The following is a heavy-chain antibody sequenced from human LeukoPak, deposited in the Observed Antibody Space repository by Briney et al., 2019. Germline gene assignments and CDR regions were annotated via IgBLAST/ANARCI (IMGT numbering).Heavy chain of an antibody. V-gene: IGHV4-30-2*01. D-gene: IGHD2-21*01. CDR1: GGSISSGGYY. Sequence: KPSETLSLTCTVSGGSISSGGYYWSWIRQPPGKGLEWIGYIYHSGSTYYNPSPKSRVTISVDRSKNQFSLKLSSVTAADTAVYYCARFVVVIAPSNWFDPWGQGTLVTVSS. CDR2: IYHSGST. J-gene: IGHJ5*02. CDR3: ARFVVVIAPSNWFDP.